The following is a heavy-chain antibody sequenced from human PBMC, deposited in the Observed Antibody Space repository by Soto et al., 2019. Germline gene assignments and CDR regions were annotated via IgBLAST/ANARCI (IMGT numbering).Heavy chain of an antibody. J-gene: IGHJ6*02. Sequence: ASETLSLTCTVSGGSISSYYWSWIRQPPGKGLEWIGYMYNTGSTIYNPSLKSRVTISVDTSKNQFSLKLNSVTAADTAVYYCARDLWGYCGADCYPLDVWGQGTTVTVSS. CDR1: GGSISSYY. D-gene: IGHD2-21*02. CDR2: MYNTGST. V-gene: IGHV4-59*01. CDR3: ARDLWGYCGADCYPLDV.